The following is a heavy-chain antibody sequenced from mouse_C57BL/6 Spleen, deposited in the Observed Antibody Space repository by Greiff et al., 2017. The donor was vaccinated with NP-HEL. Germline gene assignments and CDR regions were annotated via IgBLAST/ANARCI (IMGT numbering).Heavy chain of an antibody. V-gene: IGHV1-64*01. CDR2: IHPNSGST. CDR3: ARDYGSSYGYAMDY. D-gene: IGHD1-1*01. CDR1: GYTFTSYW. J-gene: IGHJ4*01. Sequence: QVQLQQPGAELVKPGASVKLSCKASGYTFTSYWMHWVKQRPGQGLEWIGMIHPNSGSTNYNEKFKSKATLTVDKSSSTAYMQLSSLTSEDSAVYYCARDYGSSYGYAMDYWGQGTSVIVSS.